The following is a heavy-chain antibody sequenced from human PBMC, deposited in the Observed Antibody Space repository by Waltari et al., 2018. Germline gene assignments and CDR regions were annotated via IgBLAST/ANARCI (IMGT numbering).Heavy chain of an antibody. CDR3: ARVSRYCSGGSCYSEDY. CDR1: GGSISSGRYY. V-gene: IGHV4-61*02. Sequence: QVQLQESGPGLVKPSQTLSLTCTVSGGSISSGRYYRSWIRQPAGKGLEWIGRIYTSGSTNYNPSLKSRVTISVDTSKNQFSLKLSSVTAADTAVYYCARVSRYCSGGSCYSEDYWGQGTLVTVSS. D-gene: IGHD2-15*01. CDR2: IYTSGST. J-gene: IGHJ4*02.